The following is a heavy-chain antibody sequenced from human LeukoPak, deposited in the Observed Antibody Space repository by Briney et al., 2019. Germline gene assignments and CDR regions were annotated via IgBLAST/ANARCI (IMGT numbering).Heavy chain of an antibody. Sequence: PSETLSLTCTVSGGSISSYYWSWIRQPPGKGLEWIGYIYYSGSTNYNPSLKSRVTISVDTSKNQFSLKLSSVTAADTAVYYCARHRGCPHDYYYGMDVWGQGTTVTVSS. CDR3: ARHRGCPHDYYYGMDV. CDR2: IYYSGST. V-gene: IGHV4-59*08. J-gene: IGHJ6*02. D-gene: IGHD2-15*01. CDR1: GGSISSYY.